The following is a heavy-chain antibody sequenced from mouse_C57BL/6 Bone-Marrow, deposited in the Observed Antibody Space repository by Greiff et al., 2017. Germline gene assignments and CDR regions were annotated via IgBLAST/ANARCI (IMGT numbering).Heavy chain of an antibody. CDR2: LHPYNDDT. D-gene: IGHD2-1*01. CDR3: ARGGNYGGYYLDY. J-gene: IGHJ2*01. V-gene: IGHV1-47*01. Sequence: VQLVESGAELVKPGASVKMSCKASGYTFTTYPIEWMKQNHGKSLEWIGNLHPYNDDTKYNEKFKGKATLTVEKSSSTVYLELSRLTSDDSAVYYCARGGNYGGYYLDYWGQGTTLTVSS. CDR1: GYTFTTYP.